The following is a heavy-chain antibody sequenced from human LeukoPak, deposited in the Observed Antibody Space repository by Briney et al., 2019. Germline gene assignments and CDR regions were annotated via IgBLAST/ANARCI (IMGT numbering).Heavy chain of an antibody. CDR2: ISAYNGNT. Sequence: ASVTVSYKASGYTFPRYGISWVRQAPGQGLEWMGWISAYNGNTNYAQKLQGRVTMTTDTSMSTAYMELRSLRSDDTAVYYCARDLRSGPGFGDLFFDCCGQETQVTVSS. CDR1: GYTFPRYG. CDR3: ARDLRSGPGFGDLFFDC. D-gene: IGHD3-10*01. J-gene: IGHJ4*02. V-gene: IGHV1-18*01.